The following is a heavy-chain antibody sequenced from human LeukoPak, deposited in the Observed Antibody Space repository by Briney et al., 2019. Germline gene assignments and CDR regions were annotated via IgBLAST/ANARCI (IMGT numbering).Heavy chain of an antibody. J-gene: IGHJ6*03. CDR2: IYYSGST. Sequence: KTSETLSLTCAVYGGSFSGYYWSWIRQPPGKGLEWIGYIYYSGSTNYNPSLKSRVTISVDTSKNQFSLKLSSVTAADTAVYYCASSGSGYDYDNYYYYMDVWGKGTTVTVSS. D-gene: IGHD5-12*01. CDR1: GGSFSGYY. V-gene: IGHV4-59*01. CDR3: ASSGSGYDYDNYYYYMDV.